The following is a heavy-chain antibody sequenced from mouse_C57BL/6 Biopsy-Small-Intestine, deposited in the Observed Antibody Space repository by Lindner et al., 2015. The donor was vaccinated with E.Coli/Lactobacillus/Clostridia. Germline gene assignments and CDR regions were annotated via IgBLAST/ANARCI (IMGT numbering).Heavy chain of an antibody. CDR1: GFNIKDDY. V-gene: IGHV14-4*01. Sequence: VQLQESGAELVRPGASVKLSRTASGFNIKDDYMHWVKQRPEQGLEWIGWIDPENGDTEYASKFQGKATITADTSSNTAYLQLSSLTSEDTAVYYCTTGGTAYWGQGTLVTVSA. CDR3: TTGGTAY. J-gene: IGHJ3*01. D-gene: IGHD1-1*02. CDR2: IDPENGDT.